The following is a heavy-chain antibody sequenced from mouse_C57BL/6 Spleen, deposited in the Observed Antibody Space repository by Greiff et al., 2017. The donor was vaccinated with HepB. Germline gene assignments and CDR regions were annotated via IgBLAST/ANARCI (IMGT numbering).Heavy chain of an antibody. J-gene: IGHJ4*01. V-gene: IGHV1-62-2*01. Sequence: VMLVESGAELVKPGASVKLSCKASGYTFTEYTIHWVKQRSGQGLEWIGWFYPGSGSIKYNEKFKDKATLTADKSSSTVYMELSRLTSEDSAVYFCARHEDRYYGRGDAMDYWGQGTSVTVSS. CDR2: FYPGSGSI. CDR3: ARHEDRYYGRGDAMDY. D-gene: IGHD1-1*01. CDR1: GYTFTEYT.